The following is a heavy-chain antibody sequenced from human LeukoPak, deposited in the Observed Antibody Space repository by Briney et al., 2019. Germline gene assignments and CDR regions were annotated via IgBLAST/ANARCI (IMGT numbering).Heavy chain of an antibody. D-gene: IGHD6-13*01. CDR1: GLTFSSYE. Sequence: GGSLRLSCAASGLTFSSYEMNWVRQAPGKELEWVSYINSSGSTIYYADSVQGRFTISRDNPKNSLYLQMNSLRAEDTAIYYCARGYSSSWNFDYWGQGTLVTVSS. CDR3: ARGYSSSWNFDY. J-gene: IGHJ4*02. CDR2: INSSGSTI. V-gene: IGHV3-48*03.